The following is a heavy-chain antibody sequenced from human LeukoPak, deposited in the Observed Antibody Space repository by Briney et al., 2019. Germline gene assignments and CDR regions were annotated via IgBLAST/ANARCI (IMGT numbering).Heavy chain of an antibody. Sequence: SETLSLTCAVSGGSISSGGYSWSWIRQPPGKGLEWIGYIYHSGSTYYNPSLKSRVTISVDTSKNQFSLKLSSVTAADTAVYYCAISITMVRGVYYWGQGTLVTVSS. CDR1: GGSISSGGYS. D-gene: IGHD3-10*01. CDR3: AISITMVRGVYY. J-gene: IGHJ4*02. CDR2: IYHSGST. V-gene: IGHV4-30-2*01.